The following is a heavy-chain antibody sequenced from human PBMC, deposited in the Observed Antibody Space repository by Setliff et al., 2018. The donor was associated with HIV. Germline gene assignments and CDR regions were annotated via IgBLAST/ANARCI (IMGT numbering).Heavy chain of an antibody. CDR1: GYTFTTYS. CDR3: ARAPSPNWGSGY. J-gene: IGHJ4*02. Sequence: ASVKVSCKASGYTFTTYSLHWVRQAPGQSLEWMAWMHVGKGDRKYSQDFQGRFTISRDDSKNSLYLQMNSLETEDTAVYYCARAPSPNWGSGYWGQGTLVTVS. D-gene: IGHD7-27*01. CDR2: MHVGKGDR. V-gene: IGHV1-3*03.